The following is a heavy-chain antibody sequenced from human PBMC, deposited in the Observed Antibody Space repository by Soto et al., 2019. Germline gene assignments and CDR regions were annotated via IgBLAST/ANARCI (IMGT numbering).Heavy chain of an antibody. J-gene: IGHJ4*02. Sequence: SETLSLTCAVSGYSISSGYYWGWIRQPPGKGLEWIGSIYHSGSTYNNPSLKSRVTISVDTSKNQFSLKLSSVTAADTAVYYCARDRQFDYWGQGTLVTVSS. CDR3: ARDRQFDY. CDR2: IYHSGST. V-gene: IGHV4-38-2*02. CDR1: GYSISSGYY.